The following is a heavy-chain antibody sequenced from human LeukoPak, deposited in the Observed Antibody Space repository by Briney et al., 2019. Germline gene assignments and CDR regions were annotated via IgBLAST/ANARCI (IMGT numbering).Heavy chain of an antibody. V-gene: IGHV7-4-1*02. CDR1: GYTFTSYA. CDR3: ARGPYYDILTGYYDLFSDYGMDV. CDR2: VNTNTGNP. J-gene: IGHJ6*02. Sequence: GASVKVSCKASGYTFTSYAMNWVGQAPGQGLEWMGWVNTNTGNPTYAQGFTGRFVFSLDTSVSTAYLQISSLKAEDTAVYYCARGPYYDILTGYYDLFSDYGMDVWGQGTTVTVSS. D-gene: IGHD3-9*01.